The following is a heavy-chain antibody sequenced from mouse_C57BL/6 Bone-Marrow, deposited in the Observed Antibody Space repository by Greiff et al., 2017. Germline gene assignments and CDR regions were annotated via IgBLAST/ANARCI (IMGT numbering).Heavy chain of an antibody. Sequence: VQLQQSGAELVRPGASVKLSCTASGFNIKDDYTHWVKQRPEQGLEWIGWFDPEIGDTEYASKFQGKATITSDTSSNTAYLQLSSLTSEDTSVYYCSSFDGSDFDFWGQGTPLTVAS. D-gene: IGHD1-1*02. V-gene: IGHV14-4*01. CDR2: FDPEIGDT. CDR3: SSFDGSDFDF. CDR1: GFNIKDDY. J-gene: IGHJ2*01.